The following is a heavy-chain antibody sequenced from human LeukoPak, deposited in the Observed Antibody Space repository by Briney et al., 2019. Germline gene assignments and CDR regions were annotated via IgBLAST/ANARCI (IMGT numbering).Heavy chain of an antibody. Sequence: ASVKISCKASGYTFTGYYMHWVRQAPGQGLEWMGRINPNSGGTNYAQKFQGRVTMTRDTSISTAYMELSRLRSDDTAVYYCAREGGFGDYVWGSYRYIHWGQGTLVTVSS. CDR2: INPNSGGT. CDR3: AREGGFGDYVWGSYRYIH. J-gene: IGHJ4*02. D-gene: IGHD3-16*02. V-gene: IGHV1-2*06. CDR1: GYTFTGYY.